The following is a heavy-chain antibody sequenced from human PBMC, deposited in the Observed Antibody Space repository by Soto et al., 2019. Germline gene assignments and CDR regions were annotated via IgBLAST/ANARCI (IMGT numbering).Heavy chain of an antibody. J-gene: IGHJ3*02. CDR2: INSDESST. V-gene: IGHV3-74*01. D-gene: IGHD3-9*01. CDR1: GFTFSSYW. Sequence: GGSLRLSCAASGFTFSSYWMHWVRQAPGKGLVWVSRINSDESSTSYADSVKGRFTISRDKAKNTLYLQMNSLRAEDTAVYYCARDGSVDWYVRSAFDIWGQGTMVTVSS. CDR3: ARDGSVDWYVRSAFDI.